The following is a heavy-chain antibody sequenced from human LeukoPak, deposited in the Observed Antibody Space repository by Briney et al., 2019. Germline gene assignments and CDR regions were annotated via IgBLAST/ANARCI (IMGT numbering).Heavy chain of an antibody. Sequence: ASVTVSCKASGGTFSSYAISWVRQAPGQGLEWMGGIIPIFGTANYAQKFQGRVTITADESTSTAYMELSSLRSEDTAVYYCARGSRDGYNLGVDYWGQGTLVTVSS. CDR3: ARGSRDGYNLGVDY. J-gene: IGHJ4*02. D-gene: IGHD5-24*01. CDR2: IIPIFGTA. V-gene: IGHV1-69*13. CDR1: GGTFSSYA.